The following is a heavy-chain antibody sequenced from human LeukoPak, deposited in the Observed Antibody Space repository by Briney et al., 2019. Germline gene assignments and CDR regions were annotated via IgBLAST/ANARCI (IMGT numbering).Heavy chain of an antibody. Sequence: GGSLRHSCAAPRFTFSSYAMRWVRPTPRKRLEWVAVISYDGSNKYYADSVKGRFTISRDNSKNTLYLQVNSLRAEDTAVYYCARISRVPMVRGPAGDVAPGVDYWGQGTLVTVSS. V-gene: IGHV3-30*04. CDR2: ISYDGSNK. CDR3: ARISRVPMVRGPAGDVAPGVDY. CDR1: RFTFSSYA. D-gene: IGHD3-10*01. J-gene: IGHJ4*02.